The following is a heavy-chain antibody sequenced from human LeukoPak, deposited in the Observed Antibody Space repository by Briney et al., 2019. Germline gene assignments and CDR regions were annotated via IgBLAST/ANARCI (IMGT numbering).Heavy chain of an antibody. CDR2: MNPNSGDT. Sequence: ASVKVSCKASGYTFTSYDINWVRQAPGQGLEWMGWMNPNSGDTGYPQKFQGRVTITADESTSTAYMELSSLRSEDTAVYYCARVNGGNSNYWGQGTLVTVSS. CDR3: ARVNGGNSNY. CDR1: GYTFTSYD. V-gene: IGHV1-8*01. D-gene: IGHD4-23*01. J-gene: IGHJ4*02.